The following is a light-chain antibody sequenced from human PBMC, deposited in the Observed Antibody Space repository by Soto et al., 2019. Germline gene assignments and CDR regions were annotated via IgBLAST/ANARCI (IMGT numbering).Light chain of an antibody. CDR3: QQSYSTPYT. CDR1: ENIVKY. Sequence: IQMTQSPSSLSASVGDSVTITCRTSENIVKYLNWYQQKPGKAPNLLIYSASTWQSGVPSRFTGSGSGTDFNLTVSSLQPEDFATYFCQQSYSTPYTFGQGTKLEIK. V-gene: IGKV1-39*01. J-gene: IGKJ2*01. CDR2: SAS.